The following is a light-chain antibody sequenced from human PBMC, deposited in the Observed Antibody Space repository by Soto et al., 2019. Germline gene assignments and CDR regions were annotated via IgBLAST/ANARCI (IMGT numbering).Light chain of an antibody. Sequence: QAVVTQPPSASGTPGQRVTISCSGSSSNIGSNYVYWYQQLPGTAPKLLIYNNNQRPSGVPDRFSGSKSGTSASLAISGLRSEDEADYYCAAWDDSLSVGVFGGGTKLTVL. CDR2: NNN. J-gene: IGLJ3*02. CDR1: SSNIGSNY. CDR3: AAWDDSLSVGV. V-gene: IGLV1-47*02.